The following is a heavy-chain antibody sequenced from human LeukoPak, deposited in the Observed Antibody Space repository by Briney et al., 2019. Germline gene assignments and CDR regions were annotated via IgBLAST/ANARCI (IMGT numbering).Heavy chain of an antibody. CDR2: IWYDGSNK. V-gene: IGHV3-33*01. Sequence: GRSLRLSCAASGFTFSSYGVHWVRQAPGKGLEWVAVIWYDGSNKYYADSVKGRFTISRDNSKNTLYLQMNSLRAEDTAVYYCARDMEYYDSSGYSAHLDYWGQGTLVTVSS. CDR1: GFTFSSYG. J-gene: IGHJ4*02. CDR3: ARDMEYYDSSGYSAHLDY. D-gene: IGHD3-22*01.